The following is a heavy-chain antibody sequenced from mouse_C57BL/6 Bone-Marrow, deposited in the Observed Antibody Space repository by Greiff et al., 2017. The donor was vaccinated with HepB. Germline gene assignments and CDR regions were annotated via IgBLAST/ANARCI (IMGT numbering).Heavy chain of an antibody. J-gene: IGHJ1*03. CDR3: TCPLYYYGSSPYWYFDV. CDR2: IYPGNSDT. CDR1: GYTFTSYW. V-gene: IGHV1-5*01. D-gene: IGHD1-1*01. Sequence: EVQLQQSGTVLARPGASVKMSCKTSGYTFTSYWMHWVKQRPGQGLEWIGAIYPGNSDTSYNQKFKGKAKLTAVTSASTAYMELSSLTNEDSAVYYCTCPLYYYGSSPYWYFDVWGTGTTVTVSS.